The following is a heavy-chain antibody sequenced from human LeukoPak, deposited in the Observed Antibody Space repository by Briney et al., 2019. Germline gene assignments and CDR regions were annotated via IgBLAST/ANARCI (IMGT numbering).Heavy chain of an antibody. CDR3: AAAGVRGGPNDY. J-gene: IGHJ4*02. V-gene: IGHV4-34*01. Sequence: SETLSLTCAVYGGSFSGYYWSWIRQPPGKGLEWIGEINHSGSTNYNPSLKSRVTISVDTSKNQFSLKLSSVTAADTAVYYCAAAGVRGGPNDYWGQGTLVTVSS. CDR1: GGSFSGYY. CDR2: INHSGST. D-gene: IGHD3-10*02.